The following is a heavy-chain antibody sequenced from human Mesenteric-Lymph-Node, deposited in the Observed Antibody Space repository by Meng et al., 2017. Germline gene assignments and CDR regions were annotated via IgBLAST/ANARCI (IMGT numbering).Heavy chain of an antibody. Sequence: AKRPGSGPGLVKPSGTLSLTCAVSGGSSSSSNWWSWVRKPPGKGLEWIGEIYHSGSTNYNPSLKSRVTISVDKSKNQFSLKLSSVTAADTAVYYCASFPPPGKQWLVTDYWGQGTLVTAPQ. CDR1: GGSSSSSNW. D-gene: IGHD6-19*01. J-gene: IGHJ4*02. V-gene: IGHV4-4*02. CDR2: IYHSGST. CDR3: ASFPPPGKQWLVTDY.